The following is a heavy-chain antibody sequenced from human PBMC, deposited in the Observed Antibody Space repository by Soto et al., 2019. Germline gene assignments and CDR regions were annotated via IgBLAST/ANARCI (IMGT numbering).Heavy chain of an antibody. CDR3: AKGEDSSSWYRSYYYGMDV. CDR1: GFSVSTSH. Sequence: PGGSLRLSCAAAGFSVSTSHISWIRQAPGKGLEWVSVIYSGGATHYAVSVKGRLIISRDKSKNTVDLQMNSLRAEDTAVYYCAKGEDSSSWYRSYYYGMDVWGQGTTVTVSS. D-gene: IGHD6-13*01. J-gene: IGHJ6*02. CDR2: IYSGGAT. V-gene: IGHV3-53*01.